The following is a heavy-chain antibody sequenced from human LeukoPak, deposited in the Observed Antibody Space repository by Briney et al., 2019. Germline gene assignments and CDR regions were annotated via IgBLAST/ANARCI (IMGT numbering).Heavy chain of an antibody. D-gene: IGHD6-19*01. J-gene: IGHJ6*02. CDR2: INSDGSST. Sequence: PGGSLRLSCAASGFTFSSYWMHWVRQAPGKGLVWVSRINSDGSSTSYADSVKGRFTISRDNAKNTLCLQMNSLRAEDTAVYYCARGPRIAVAHYGMDVWGQGTTVTVSS. CDR3: ARGPRIAVAHYGMDV. CDR1: GFTFSSYW. V-gene: IGHV3-74*01.